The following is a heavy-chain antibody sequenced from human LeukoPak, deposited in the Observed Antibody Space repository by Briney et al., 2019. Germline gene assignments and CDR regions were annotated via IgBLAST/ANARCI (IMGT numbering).Heavy chain of an antibody. CDR1: GGSFSGYY. CDR2: INHSGST. Sequence: SETLSLTCAVYGGSFSGYYWSWIRQPPGKGLEWIGEINHSGSTNYNPSLKSRVTISVDTSKNQFPLKLSSVTAADTAVYYCARSRYSSSSVWFDPWGQGTLVTVSS. D-gene: IGHD6-6*01. J-gene: IGHJ5*02. CDR3: ARSRYSSSSVWFDP. V-gene: IGHV4-34*01.